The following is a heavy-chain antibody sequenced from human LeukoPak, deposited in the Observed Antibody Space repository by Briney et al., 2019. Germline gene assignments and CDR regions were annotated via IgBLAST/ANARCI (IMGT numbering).Heavy chain of an antibody. J-gene: IGHJ2*01. CDR2: IIPIFGTA. D-gene: IGHD6-19*01. CDR3: AATLESSGWFHWYFDL. V-gene: IGHV1-69*13. Sequence: ASVKVSCKASGGTFSSYAISWVRQAPGQGLEWMGGIIPIFGTASYAQKFQGRVTITADESTSTAYMELSSLRSEDTAVYYCAATLESSGWFHWYFDLWGRGTLVTVSS. CDR1: GGTFSSYA.